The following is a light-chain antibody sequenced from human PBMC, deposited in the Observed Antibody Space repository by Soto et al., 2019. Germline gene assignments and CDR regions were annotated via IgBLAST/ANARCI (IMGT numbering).Light chain of an antibody. CDR3: QLYGVSSPRIT. CDR2: GAS. Sequence: EIVLTQSPGTLSLSPGDRVTLSCRASQIVSSNSLAWYQHRPGQAPRLLMYGASTRATGIPDRFSGSVSGTDFTLTISRLEPEDFAVYYCQLYGVSSPRITFGQGTRLEIK. J-gene: IGKJ5*01. V-gene: IGKV3-20*01. CDR1: QIVSSNS.